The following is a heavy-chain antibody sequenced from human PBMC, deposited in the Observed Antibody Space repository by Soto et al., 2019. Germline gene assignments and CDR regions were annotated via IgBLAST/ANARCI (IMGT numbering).Heavy chain of an antibody. V-gene: IGHV4-59*01. CDR3: ARVKRGYSYGSFMDF. CDR1: GDSIRNYY. CDR2: IFYSGSA. Sequence: PSETLSLTCTVSGDSIRNYYWSWIRQPPGKGLEYIGYIFYSGSATYNPSLKSRVAMSVDTPRNQFALKLRSVTAADTATYNCARVKRGYSYGSFMDFWGRGTLVTVSS. J-gene: IGHJ4*01. D-gene: IGHD5-18*01.